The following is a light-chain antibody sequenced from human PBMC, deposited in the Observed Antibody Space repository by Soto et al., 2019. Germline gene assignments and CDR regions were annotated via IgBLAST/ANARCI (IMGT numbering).Light chain of an antibody. Sequence: QPVLTQSSSASASLGASVKLTCTLSSGHSTYAIAWHQQQPEKGPRYLMKVNNDGSHSKGDGIPDRFSGSSSGAERYLTISSLQSEDEADYFCQTWGTGIRVFGGGTKLTVL. CDR2: VNNDGSH. CDR1: SGHSTYA. J-gene: IGLJ2*01. V-gene: IGLV4-69*02. CDR3: QTWGTGIRV.